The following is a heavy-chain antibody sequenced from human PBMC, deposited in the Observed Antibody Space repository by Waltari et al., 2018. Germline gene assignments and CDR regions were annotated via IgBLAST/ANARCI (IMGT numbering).Heavy chain of an antibody. Sequence: QVQLQESGTGLVKPSETLSITCTVSGASISSHYWRWIRQPPGKGLEWIGYIYYSGSTNYNPSLKSRVTISVDTSKNQFSLKLSSVTVADTAVYYCARAPATSTLDYWGQGTLVTVSS. CDR2: IYYSGST. D-gene: IGHD1-26*01. CDR3: ARAPATSTLDY. V-gene: IGHV4-59*11. J-gene: IGHJ4*02. CDR1: GASISSHY.